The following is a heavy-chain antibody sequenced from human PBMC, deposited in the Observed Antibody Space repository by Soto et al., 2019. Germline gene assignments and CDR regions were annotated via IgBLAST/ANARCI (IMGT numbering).Heavy chain of an antibody. CDR2: INPNSGGT. CDR1: GYTFTGYY. CDR3: ARGLYSSSSSAYYYYGMDV. D-gene: IGHD6-6*01. V-gene: IGHV1-2*04. Sequence: ASVKVSCKASGYTFTGYYMHWVRQAPGQGLEWMGWINPNSGGTNYAQKFQDWVTMTRDTSISTAYMELSRLRSDDTAVYYCARGLYSSSSSAYYYYGMDVWGQGTTVTVSS. J-gene: IGHJ6*02.